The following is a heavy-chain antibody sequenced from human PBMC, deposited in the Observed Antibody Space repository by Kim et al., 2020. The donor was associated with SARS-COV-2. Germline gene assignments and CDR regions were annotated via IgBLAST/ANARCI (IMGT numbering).Heavy chain of an antibody. D-gene: IGHD1-26*01. CDR1: GFTFSSYA. CDR3: AREQWEDNDYYYYGMDV. V-gene: IGHV3-30-3*01. Sequence: GGSLRLSCAASGFTFSSYAMHWVRQAPGKGLEWVAVISYDGSNKYYADSVKGRFTISRDNSKNTLYLQMNSLRAEDTAVYYCAREQWEDNDYYYYGMDVWGQGTTVTVSS. CDR2: ISYDGSNK. J-gene: IGHJ6*02.